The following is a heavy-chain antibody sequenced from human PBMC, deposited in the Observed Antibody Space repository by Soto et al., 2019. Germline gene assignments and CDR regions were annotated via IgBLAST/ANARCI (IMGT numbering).Heavy chain of an antibody. CDR1: GFTFSSYA. D-gene: IGHD5-18*01. J-gene: IGHJ6*03. CDR3: AKKRWIQLWNNRTHQKYRHYYYMDV. V-gene: IGHV3-23*01. Sequence: GGSLRLSCAASGFTFSSYAMSWVRQAPGKGLEWVSAISGSGGSTYYADSVKGRFTISRDNSKNTLYLQMNSLRAEDTAVYYCAKKRWIQLWNNRTHQKYRHYYYMDVWGKGTTVTVSS. CDR2: ISGSGGST.